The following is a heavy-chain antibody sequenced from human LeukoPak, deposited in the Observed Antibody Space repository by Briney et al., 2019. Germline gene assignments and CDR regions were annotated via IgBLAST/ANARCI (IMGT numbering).Heavy chain of an antibody. Sequence: PGESLKISSQGSGYGFSSYWIGWVRQMPGKGLEWMGVIFPHDSDTTYSPSFQGQISFSADRSINTAYLQWHSLKAWDTAIYYCARRPAGRAGFDLWGQGTLVIVSA. CDR3: ARRPAGRAGFDL. D-gene: IGHD6-13*01. CDR2: IFPHDSDT. V-gene: IGHV5-51*01. J-gene: IGHJ3*01. CDR1: GYGFSSYW.